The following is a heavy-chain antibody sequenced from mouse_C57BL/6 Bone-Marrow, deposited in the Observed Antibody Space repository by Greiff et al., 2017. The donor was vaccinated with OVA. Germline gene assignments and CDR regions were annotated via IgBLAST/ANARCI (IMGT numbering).Heavy chain of an antibody. V-gene: IGHV1-61*01. CDR1: GYTFTSYW. Sequence: VQLQQPGAELVRPGSSVKLSCKASGYTFTSYWMDWVKQRPGQGLEWIGNIYPSDSETHYNQKFKDKATLTVDTSSSTAYMQLSSLTSEDSAVTYCTRWGTTVVAHYAMDYWGQGTSVTVSS. CDR3: TRWGTTVVAHYAMDY. J-gene: IGHJ4*01. D-gene: IGHD1-1*01. CDR2: IYPSDSET.